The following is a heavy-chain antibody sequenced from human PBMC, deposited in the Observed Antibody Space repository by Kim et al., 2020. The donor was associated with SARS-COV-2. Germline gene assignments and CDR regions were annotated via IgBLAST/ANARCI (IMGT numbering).Heavy chain of an antibody. D-gene: IGHD2-2*01. CDR3: ARGHKRYCSSTSCYWVDP. CDR2: INHSGST. CDR1: GGSFSGYY. Sequence: SETLSLTCAVYGGSFSGYYWSWIRQPPGKGLEWIGEINHSGSTNYNPSLKSRVTISVDTSKNQFSLKLSSVTAADTAVYYCARGHKRYCSSTSCYWVDPWGQGALVTVSS. J-gene: IGHJ5*02. V-gene: IGHV4-34*01.